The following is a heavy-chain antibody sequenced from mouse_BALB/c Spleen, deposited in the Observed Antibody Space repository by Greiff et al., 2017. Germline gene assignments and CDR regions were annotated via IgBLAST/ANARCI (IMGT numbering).Heavy chain of an antibody. CDR3: TRAVDSSGYDAMDY. CDR1: GFTFSSYT. D-gene: IGHD3-2*01. V-gene: IGHV5-6-4*01. Sequence: EVQGVESGGGLVKPGGSLKLSCAASGFTFSSYTMSWVRQTPEKRLEWVATISSGGSYTYYPDSVKGRFTISRDNAKNTLYLQMSSLKSEDTAMYYCTRAVDSSGYDAMDYWGQGTSVTVSS. J-gene: IGHJ4*01. CDR2: ISSGGSYT.